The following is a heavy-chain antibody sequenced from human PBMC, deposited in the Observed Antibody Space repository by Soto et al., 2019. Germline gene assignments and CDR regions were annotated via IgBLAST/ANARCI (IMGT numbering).Heavy chain of an antibody. CDR3: ARRGNYGHLYYGMDV. J-gene: IGHJ6*02. Sequence: SETLSLTCTVSGGSIGSRNYSWGWIRQPPGKGLEWIGSMYYSGSTDYNPSLKSRVTISVDTSKNQFSLKVSSVTATDTAVYYCARRGNYGHLYYGMDVLGQGTAVTVSS. V-gene: IGHV4-39*01. CDR1: GGSIGSRNYS. D-gene: IGHD3-10*01. CDR2: MYYSGST.